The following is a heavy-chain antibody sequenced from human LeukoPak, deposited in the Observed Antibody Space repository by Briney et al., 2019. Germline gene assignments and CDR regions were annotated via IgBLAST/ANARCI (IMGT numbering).Heavy chain of an antibody. CDR2: IIPIFGTA. Sequence: SVTVSCKSSGGTFSSYAISWVRQAPGQGLEWMGGIIPIFGTANYAQRFQGRVTITKDESTRTAYMDLRRLRSDDTAVYYCARIPEPYSGSEGFGYWGQGPLVTVSS. CDR1: GGTFSSYA. CDR3: ARIPEPYSGSEGFGY. V-gene: IGHV1-69*05. J-gene: IGHJ4*02. D-gene: IGHD1-26*01.